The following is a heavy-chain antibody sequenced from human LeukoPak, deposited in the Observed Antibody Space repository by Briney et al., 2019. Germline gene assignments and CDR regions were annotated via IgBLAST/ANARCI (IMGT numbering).Heavy chain of an antibody. CDR2: ISSSSSYI. J-gene: IGHJ4*02. CDR1: GFTFSSYS. CDR3: ARGSSSWYGGHY. V-gene: IGHV3-21*01. D-gene: IGHD6-13*01. Sequence: GGSLRLSCAASGFTFSSYSMNWVRQAPGKGLEWVSSISSSSSYIYYADSVKGRFTISRDNAKNSLYLQMNSLSAEDTAVYYCARGSSSWYGGHYWGQGTLVTVSS.